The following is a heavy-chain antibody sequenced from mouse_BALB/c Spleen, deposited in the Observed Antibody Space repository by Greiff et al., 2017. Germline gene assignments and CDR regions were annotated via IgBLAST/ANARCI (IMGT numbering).Heavy chain of an antibody. CDR2: IYPGDGDT. V-gene: IGHV1-87*01. J-gene: IGHJ3*01. D-gene: IGHD2-10*02. CDR1: GYTFTSYW. CDR3: ARLYGNNPFAY. Sequence: VQLQQSGAELARPGASVKLSCKASGYTFTSYWMQWVKQRPGQGLEWIGAIYPGDGDTRYTQKFKGKATLTADKSSSTAYMQLSSLASEDSAVYYCARLYGNNPFAYWGQGTLVTVSA.